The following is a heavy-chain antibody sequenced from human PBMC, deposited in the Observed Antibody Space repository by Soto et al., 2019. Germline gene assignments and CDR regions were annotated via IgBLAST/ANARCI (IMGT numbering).Heavy chain of an antibody. CDR3: AREGYGGNEGRNYYYGMDV. D-gene: IGHD5-12*01. V-gene: IGHV4-31*03. CDR1: GGSISSGGYY. Sequence: QVQLQESGPGLVKPSQTLSLTCTVSGGSISSGGYYWSWIRQHPGKGLEWIGYIYYSGSTYYNPSRNSRATTSRDTSKNQFSLKLRSVTAATTAVYYCAREGYGGNEGRNYYYGMDVWGHGTTVTVSS. CDR2: IYYSGST. J-gene: IGHJ6*02.